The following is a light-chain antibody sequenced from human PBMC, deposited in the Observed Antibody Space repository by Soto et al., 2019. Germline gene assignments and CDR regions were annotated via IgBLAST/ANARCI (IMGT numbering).Light chain of an antibody. V-gene: IGKV1-39*01. CDR3: QQSYSTLSIS. CDR1: ESISRH. CDR2: SAS. J-gene: IGKJ5*01. Sequence: DLQMTQSPSSLSASVGDRVTITCRASESISRHLNWYQQKPGKAPNLLIYSASTLQNGVPSRFSGSGSGTDFTLTISSLQPEDFATYYYQQSYSTLSISFGQGTRLEIK.